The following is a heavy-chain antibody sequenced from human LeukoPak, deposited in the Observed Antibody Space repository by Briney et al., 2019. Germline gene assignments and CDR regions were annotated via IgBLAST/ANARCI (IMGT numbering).Heavy chain of an antibody. CDR1: GVTFSSYW. V-gene: IGHV3-7*05. D-gene: IGHD3-22*01. Sequence: GXSLXLSCAASGVTFSSYWMSWLRQAPGKGLEWVANIKQDGSKKYYVDSVKGRFTISRDNAKNSLYLQMNSLRAEDTAVYYCARAELYYYDSSGYSWGQGTLVTVSS. CDR2: IKQDGSKK. CDR3: ARAELYYYDSSGYS. J-gene: IGHJ4*02.